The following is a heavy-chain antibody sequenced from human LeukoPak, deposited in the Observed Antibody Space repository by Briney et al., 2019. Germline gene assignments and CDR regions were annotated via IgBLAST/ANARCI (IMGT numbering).Heavy chain of an antibody. Sequence: PSETQSLTCTVSGGSISGYYWTWIRQPPGKGLEWIGYIYYSGTTNYNPSLKSRVTISVDTSNNQFSLKMNSVTAADTAVYYCARGADSSSAGGVYYFDYWGQGTLVTVSS. V-gene: IGHV4-59*01. CDR1: GGSISGYY. CDR3: ARGADSSSAGGVYYFDY. J-gene: IGHJ4*02. D-gene: IGHD6-6*01. CDR2: IYYSGTT.